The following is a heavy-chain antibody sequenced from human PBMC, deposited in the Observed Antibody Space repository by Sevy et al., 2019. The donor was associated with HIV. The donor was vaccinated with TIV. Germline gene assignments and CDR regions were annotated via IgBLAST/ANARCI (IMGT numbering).Heavy chain of an antibody. V-gene: IGHV4-38-2*02. CDR2: IYHSGST. Sequence: LLQLRETLSLTCAVSGYSISSGYYWGWIRQPPGKGLEWIGSIYHSGSTYYNPSLKSRVTISVDTSKNQFSLKLSSVTAADTAVYYCARDRLFGTMVRVNWFDPWGQGTLVTVSS. D-gene: IGHD3-10*01. CDR3: ARDRLFGTMVRVNWFDP. J-gene: IGHJ5*02. CDR1: GYSISSGYY.